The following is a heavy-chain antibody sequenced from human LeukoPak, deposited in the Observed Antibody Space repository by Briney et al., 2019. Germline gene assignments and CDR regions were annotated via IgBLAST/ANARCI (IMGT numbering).Heavy chain of an antibody. CDR3: ARRRYLSWFGELLGPYLWFDP. D-gene: IGHD3-10*01. J-gene: IGHJ5*02. CDR1: GGSISSSSYY. CDR2: IYYSGST. Sequence: PSETLSLTCTVSGGSISSSSYYWGWIRQPPGKGLEWIGSIYYSGSTYYNPSLKSRVTISVDTSKNQFSLKLSSVTAADTAVYYCARRRYLSWFGELLGPYLWFDPWGQGTLVTVSS. V-gene: IGHV4-39*07.